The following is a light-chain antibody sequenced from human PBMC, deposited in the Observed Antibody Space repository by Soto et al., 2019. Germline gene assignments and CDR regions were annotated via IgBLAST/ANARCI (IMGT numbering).Light chain of an antibody. CDR2: SNS. V-gene: IGLV1-40*01. CDR1: TSNIGAGSD. CDR3: QYYDTSLSGLSGIYV. Sequence: QSVLTQPPSVSGAPGQRVTISCTGTTSNIGAGSDIHWYQQLPGKAPKLLIYSNSHQPSGVPSRFSGSKSGTSASLAITGLQAEDEGDYYCQYYDTSLSGLSGIYVFGSGTKLTVL. J-gene: IGLJ1*01.